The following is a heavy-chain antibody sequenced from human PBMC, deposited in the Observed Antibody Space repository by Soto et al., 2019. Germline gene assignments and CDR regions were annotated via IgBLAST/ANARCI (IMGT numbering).Heavy chain of an antibody. Sequence: QVQLVQSGAEVKKPGASVKVSCKASGYTFTSYAMHWVRQAPGQRLEWMGWINAGNGNTKYSQKFQGRVTITRDTSASTAYMELSSLRSEDTAVYYCTGLLWFGEFDYSKNWFDPWGQGTLVTVSS. CDR2: INAGNGNT. J-gene: IGHJ5*02. CDR1: GYTFTSYA. CDR3: TGLLWFGEFDYSKNWFDP. D-gene: IGHD3-10*01. V-gene: IGHV1-3*01.